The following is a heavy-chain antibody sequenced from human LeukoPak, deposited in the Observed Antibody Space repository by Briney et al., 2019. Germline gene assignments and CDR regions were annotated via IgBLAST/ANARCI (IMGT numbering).Heavy chain of an antibody. J-gene: IGHJ4*02. D-gene: IGHD6-13*01. Sequence: GGSLRLSCSASGFTFSRHTMRWVRQAPGKGLEYVSAISANGGRTYYADSVKGRFTISRDNSKNTLYLQMSSLRAEDTAIYHCVKDLYKGDSSSWYYFHYWGQGTLVTVSS. CDR3: VKDLYKGDSSSWYYFHY. V-gene: IGHV3-64D*06. CDR1: GFTFSRHT. CDR2: ISANGGRT.